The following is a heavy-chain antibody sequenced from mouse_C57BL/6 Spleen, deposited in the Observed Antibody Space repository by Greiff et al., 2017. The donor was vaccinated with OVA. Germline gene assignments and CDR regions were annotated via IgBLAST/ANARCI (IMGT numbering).Heavy chain of an antibody. J-gene: IGHJ3*01. Sequence: EVKLMESGPGLVKPSQSLSLTCSVTGYSITSGYYWNWIRQFPGNKLEWMGYISYDGSNNYNPSLKNRISITRDTSKNQFFLKLNSVTTEDTATYYCARDGDWGQGTLVTVSA. CDR2: ISYDGSN. CDR1: GYSITSGYY. V-gene: IGHV3-6*01. CDR3: ARDGD.